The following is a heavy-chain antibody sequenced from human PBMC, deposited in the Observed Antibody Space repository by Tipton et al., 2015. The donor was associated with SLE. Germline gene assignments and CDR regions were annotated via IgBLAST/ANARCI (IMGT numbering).Heavy chain of an antibody. CDR3: ARVDFSGVASP. CDR1: GFTINTNY. V-gene: IGHV3-53*01. Sequence: SLRLSCAVSGFTINTNYMSWVRQAPGKGLEWVSLIYPGGNTYHADSVKGRFTISRDSSKNTLDLQMKNLRAEDTAVYYCARVDFSGVASPWGQGTLVTVSS. D-gene: IGHD3-3*01. J-gene: IGHJ5*02. CDR2: IYPGGNT.